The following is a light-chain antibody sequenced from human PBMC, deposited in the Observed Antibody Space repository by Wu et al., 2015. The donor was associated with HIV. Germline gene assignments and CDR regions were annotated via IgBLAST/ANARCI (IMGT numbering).Light chain of an antibody. Sequence: EIVLTQSPATLSLSPGERATLSCGASQSVVSSSLAWYQQRPGLAPRLLIYDASNRATGIPDRFNGSGSGTDFTLTISRLEPEDFAVYYCQQYGRSLRTFGQGTKVEVK. CDR3: QQYGRSLRT. CDR2: DAS. J-gene: IGKJ1*01. V-gene: IGKV3D-20*01. CDR1: QSVVSSS.